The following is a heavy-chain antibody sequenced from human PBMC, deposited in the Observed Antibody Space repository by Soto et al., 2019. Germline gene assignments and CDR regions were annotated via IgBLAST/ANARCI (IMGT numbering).Heavy chain of an antibody. CDR2: IYHSGST. CDR3: AAGGGLPRYY. Sequence: SETLSLTCTVSGGSITSGSYYWGWVRQPPGRGLEWIGYIYHSGSTYYNPSLKSRVTISVDRSKNQFSLKLSSVTAADTAVYYCAAGGGLPRYYWGQGTLVTVSS. D-gene: IGHD5-12*01. V-gene: IGHV4-39*07. CDR1: GGSITSGSYY. J-gene: IGHJ4*02.